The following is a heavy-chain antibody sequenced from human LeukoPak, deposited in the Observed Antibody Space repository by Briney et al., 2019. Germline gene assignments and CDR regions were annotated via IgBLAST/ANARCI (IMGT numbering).Heavy chain of an antibody. CDR3: ARALTGRGYYFDY. J-gene: IGHJ4*02. CDR1: GGSFSGYY. Sequence: SETLSLTCAVYGGSFSGYYWSWIRQPPGKGLEWIGEINHSGSTNYNPSLKSRVTISVDTSKNQFSLKLSSVTAADTAAYYCARALTGRGYYFDYWGQGTLVTVSS. CDR2: INHSGST. D-gene: IGHD3-10*01. V-gene: IGHV4-34*01.